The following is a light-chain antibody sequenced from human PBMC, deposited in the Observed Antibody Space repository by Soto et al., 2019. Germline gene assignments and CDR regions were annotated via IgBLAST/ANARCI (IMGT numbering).Light chain of an antibody. CDR3: CSCAGSSTYV. J-gene: IGLJ1*01. CDR2: EVS. CDR1: SSDVGSYNL. Sequence: QSLLTQPAPRSGAPWQWITHSLPGNSSDVGSYNLVSWYQQHPGKDHKLMIYEVSKRPSGVSNRFSGSKSGNTASLTISGLQAEDEADYYCCSCAGSSTYVFGTGTKVT. V-gene: IGLV2-23*02.